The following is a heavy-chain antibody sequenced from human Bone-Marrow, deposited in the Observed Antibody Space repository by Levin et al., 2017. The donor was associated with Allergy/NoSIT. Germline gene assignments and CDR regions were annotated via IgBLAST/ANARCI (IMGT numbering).Heavy chain of an antibody. CDR1: GFTFSDYY. J-gene: IGHJ4*02. CDR3: ATMRGYYDSSGYSDYFDY. V-gene: IGHV3-11*01. Sequence: SGGSLRLSCAASGFTFSDYYMSWIRQAPGKGLEWVSYISSSGSTIYYADSVKGRFTISRDNAKNSLYLQMNSLRAEDTAVYYCATMRGYYDSSGYSDYFDYWGQGTLVTVSS. D-gene: IGHD3-22*01. CDR2: ISSSGSTI.